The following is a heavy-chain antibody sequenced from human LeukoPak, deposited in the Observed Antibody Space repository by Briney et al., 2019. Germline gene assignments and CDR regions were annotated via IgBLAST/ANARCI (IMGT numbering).Heavy chain of an antibody. CDR2: IYYRGNT. Sequence: SETLSLTCTVSGGSFTDYYWGWIRQPPGKGLEWIGSIYYRGNTFYNPSLRNRVSISIDTSKGRFSLNLNSVTAADTAIYYCARDNFGSLDFWGQGALVTVSS. CDR1: GGSFTDYY. J-gene: IGHJ4*02. D-gene: IGHD3-10*01. V-gene: IGHV4-39*07. CDR3: ARDNFGSLDF.